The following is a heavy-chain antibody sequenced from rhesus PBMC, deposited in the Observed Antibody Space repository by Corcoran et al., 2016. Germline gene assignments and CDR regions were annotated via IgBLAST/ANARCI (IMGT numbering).Heavy chain of an antibody. CDR2: ISGSSGST. D-gene: IGHD3-34*01. Sequence: QVQLQESGPGLVKPSETLSLTCAVSGGSVSSSNWWSWIRQPPGKGLEWIGYISGSSGSTYYNPSLKSRFTISTDTSKTQFSLKLSSVTAADTAVYYCARFSDWGDYYPLFDYWGQGVLVTVSS. CDR3: ARFSDWGDYYPLFDY. CDR1: GGSVSSSNW. V-gene: IGHV4-65*01. J-gene: IGHJ4*01.